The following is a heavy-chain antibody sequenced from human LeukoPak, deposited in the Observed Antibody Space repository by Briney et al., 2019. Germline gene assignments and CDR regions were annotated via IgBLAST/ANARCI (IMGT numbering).Heavy chain of an antibody. CDR2: ISWNSGSI. CDR1: GFTFDDYA. V-gene: IGHV3-9*01. CDR3: AKSHDYYYYYMDV. J-gene: IGHJ6*03. Sequence: GRSLRLSCAASGFTFDDYAMHWVRQAPGKGLEWVSGISWNSGSIGYADSVKGRFTISRDNAKNSLYPQMNSLRAEDTALYYCAKSHDYYYYYMDVWGKGTTVTVSS.